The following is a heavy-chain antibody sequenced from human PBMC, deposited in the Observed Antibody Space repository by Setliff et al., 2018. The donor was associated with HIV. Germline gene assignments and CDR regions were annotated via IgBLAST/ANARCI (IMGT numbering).Heavy chain of an antibody. D-gene: IGHD5-12*01. CDR3: AHRPNSGYDLNFDY. CDR2: IYWHGGG. J-gene: IGHJ4*02. Sequence: SGPTLVNPTQTLTLTCTFSGFSLSTSGVGVGWIRQPPGKALEWLAIIYWHGGGRYSPYLKSRLTLTKDTSKNQVVLTMTNIDPVDTATYYCAHRPNSGYDLNFDYWGQGIQVTVSS. CDR1: GFSLSTSGVG. V-gene: IGHV2-5*01.